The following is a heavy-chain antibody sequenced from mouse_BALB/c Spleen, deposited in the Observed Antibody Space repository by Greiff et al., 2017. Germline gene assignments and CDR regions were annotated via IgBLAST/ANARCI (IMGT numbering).Heavy chain of an antibody. J-gene: IGHJ3*01. D-gene: IGHD2-2*01. CDR3: ARDDGNDETWFAY. Sequence: EVQVVESGGGLVKPGGSLKLSCAASGFTFSDYYLYWVRQTPEKRLEWVATISDGGSYTYYPDSVKGRFTISRDNAKNNLYLQMSSLKSEDTAMYYCARDDGNDETWFAYWGQGTLVTVSA. V-gene: IGHV5-4*02. CDR2: ISDGGSYT. CDR1: GFTFSDYY.